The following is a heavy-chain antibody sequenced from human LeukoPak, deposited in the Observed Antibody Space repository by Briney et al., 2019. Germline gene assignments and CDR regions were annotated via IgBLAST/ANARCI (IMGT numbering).Heavy chain of an antibody. J-gene: IGHJ5*02. CDR2: IYYSGST. D-gene: IGHD3-10*01. CDR1: GGSISSGGYY. Sequence: PSETLSLTCTVSGGSISSGGYYWSWIRQHPGKGLEWIRYIYYSGSTYYNPSLKSRVTISVDTSKNQFSLKLSSVTAADTAVYYCARCYGSGSYLGENWFDPWGQGTLVTVSS. CDR3: ARCYGSGSYLGENWFDP. V-gene: IGHV4-31*03.